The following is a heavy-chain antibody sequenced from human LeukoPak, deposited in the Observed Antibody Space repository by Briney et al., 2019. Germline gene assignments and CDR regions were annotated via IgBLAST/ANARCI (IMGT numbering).Heavy chain of an antibody. Sequence: GGSLRLSCAASGFTFSSYGMHWVRQAPGTGLEGVAVIWYDGSNKYYADSVKGRFTISRDNSKNTLYLQMNSLRAEDTAVYYCARDLGYCSGGSCYLLDYWGQGTLVTVSS. CDR3: ARDLGYCSGGSCYLLDY. V-gene: IGHV3-33*01. CDR1: GFTFSSYG. CDR2: IWYDGSNK. D-gene: IGHD2-15*01. J-gene: IGHJ4*02.